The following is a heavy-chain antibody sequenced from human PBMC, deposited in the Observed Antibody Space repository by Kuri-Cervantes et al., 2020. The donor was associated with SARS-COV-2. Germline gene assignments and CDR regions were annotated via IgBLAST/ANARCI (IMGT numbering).Heavy chain of an antibody. J-gene: IGHJ4*02. Sequence: GESLKISCAASGFTFSSYGMHWVRQAPGKGLEWVAVISYDGSNKYYADSVKGRFTISRDNSKNTLYVQMNSLRAEDTAVYYCAKRGCSSTSCSHYFDYWGQGTLVTVSS. CDR1: GFTFSSYG. CDR2: ISYDGSNK. CDR3: AKRGCSSTSCSHYFDY. V-gene: IGHV3-30*18. D-gene: IGHD2-2*01.